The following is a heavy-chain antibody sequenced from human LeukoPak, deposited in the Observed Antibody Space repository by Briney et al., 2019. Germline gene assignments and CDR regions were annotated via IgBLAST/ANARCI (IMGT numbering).Heavy chain of an antibody. V-gene: IGHV1-69*05. Sequence: SVKVSCKASGGTFSNYTLSWVRQAPGQGLGWMGGLIPMFGAAHYAQKFQGRLTITTDESTSTVYMEMSSLTSADTAVYYCAALGITWGQGSLVTVSS. CDR3: AALGIT. CDR2: LIPMFGAA. D-gene: IGHD1-26*01. CDR1: GGTFSNYT. J-gene: IGHJ5*02.